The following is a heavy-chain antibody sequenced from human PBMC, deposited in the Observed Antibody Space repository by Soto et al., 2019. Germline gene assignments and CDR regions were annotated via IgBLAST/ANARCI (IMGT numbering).Heavy chain of an antibody. J-gene: IGHJ4*02. CDR1: GGSISSGGYS. Sequence: SETLSLTCAVSGGSISSGGYSWSWIRQPPGKGLEWIGYIYHSGSTYYNPSLKSRVTISVDRSKNQSSLKLSSVTAADTAVYYCARDSSGYLLIWGQGTLVTVSS. CDR3: ARDSSGYLLI. V-gene: IGHV4-30-2*01. CDR2: IYHSGST. D-gene: IGHD3-22*01.